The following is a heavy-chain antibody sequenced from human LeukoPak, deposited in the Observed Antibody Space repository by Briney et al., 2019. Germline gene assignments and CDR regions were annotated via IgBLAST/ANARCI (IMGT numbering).Heavy chain of an antibody. J-gene: IGHJ6*02. D-gene: IGHD6-13*01. CDR3: ARWGQQLVRDYYYGMDV. V-gene: IGHV1-18*01. CDR2: ISAYNGNT. Sequence: ASVKVSCKASGYTFTSYGISWVRQAPGQGLEWMGWISAYNGNTNYAQKLQGRVTMTTDTSTSTAYMELRSLRSDDTAVYYCARWGQQLVRDYYYGMDVWGQGTTVTVSS. CDR1: GYTFTSYG.